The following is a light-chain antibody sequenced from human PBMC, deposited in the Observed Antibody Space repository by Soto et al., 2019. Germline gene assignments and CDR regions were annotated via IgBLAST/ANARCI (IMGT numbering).Light chain of an antibody. J-gene: IGLJ2*01. CDR1: GSDVGGYDF. V-gene: IGLV2-11*01. CDR2: DVS. CDR3: CSFAGTYTVV. Sequence: QSVLTQPRSVSGSPGQSVTLSCSGSGSDVGGYDFVSWYQQHPGKAPKLIIYDVSKRPSGVPDRYSGSKSGNTASLTISGLQDEDEADYYCCSFAGTYTVVFGGGTKLTVL.